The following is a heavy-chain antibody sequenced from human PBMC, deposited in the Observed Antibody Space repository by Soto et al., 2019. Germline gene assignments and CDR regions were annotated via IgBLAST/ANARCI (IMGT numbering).Heavy chain of an antibody. J-gene: IGHJ4*02. D-gene: IGHD6-19*01. V-gene: IGHV4-4*07. Sequence: SETLSLTCTVSGGSISSYYWSWIRQPAGKGLEWIGRIYTSGSTNYNPSLKSRVTMSVDTSKNQFSLKLSSVTAADTAVYYCASAYSSGWYSPFDYWGQGTLVTVSS. CDR1: GGSISSYY. CDR3: ASAYSSGWYSPFDY. CDR2: IYTSGST.